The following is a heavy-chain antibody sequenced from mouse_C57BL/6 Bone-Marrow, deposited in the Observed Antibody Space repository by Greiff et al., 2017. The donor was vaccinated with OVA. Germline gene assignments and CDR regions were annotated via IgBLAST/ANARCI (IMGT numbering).Heavy chain of an antibody. CDR1: GFNIKDYY. D-gene: IGHD1-1*01. Sequence: EVQLQQSGAELVRPGASVKLSCTASGFNIKDYYMHWVKQRPEQGLEWIGRIDPEDGDTEYAPKFQGKATMTADTSSNTAYLQLNSLTSEDTAVYYCTTSGSSPYYFDYWGQGTTLTVSS. CDR3: TTSGSSPYYFDY. CDR2: IDPEDGDT. J-gene: IGHJ2*01. V-gene: IGHV14-1*01.